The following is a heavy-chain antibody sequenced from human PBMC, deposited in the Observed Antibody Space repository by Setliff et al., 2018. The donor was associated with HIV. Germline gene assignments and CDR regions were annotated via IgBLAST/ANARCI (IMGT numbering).Heavy chain of an antibody. J-gene: IGHJ4*02. V-gene: IGHV3-74*01. CDR3: SGSYQAMDY. CDR2: TNNDGSIT. D-gene: IGHD1-26*01. Sequence: ETLSLTCIVSGGSISTYYWMHWVRQVPGKGLVWVSRTNNDGSITNYADFAKGRFTISRDNAKNSLYLQMNSLRDDDTAVYYCSGSYQAMDYWGQGTLVTVSS. CDR1: GGSISTYYW.